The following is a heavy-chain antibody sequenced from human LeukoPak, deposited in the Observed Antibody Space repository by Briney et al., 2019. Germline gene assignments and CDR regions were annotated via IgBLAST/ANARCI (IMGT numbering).Heavy chain of an antibody. CDR2: ISYEGSNK. D-gene: IGHD2-15*01. V-gene: IGHV3-30*18. CDR1: AFTFSSYG. Sequence: GRSLRLSCAADAFTFSSYGMHWVRHAPGNGLEWEAAISYEGSNKYYADSVKGRFTISRDNSKNTLYLQMNSLRAEDTAVYYCAKDTHDCSGGSCYPRWFDPWGQGTLVTVSS. CDR3: AKDTHDCSGGSCYPRWFDP. J-gene: IGHJ5*02.